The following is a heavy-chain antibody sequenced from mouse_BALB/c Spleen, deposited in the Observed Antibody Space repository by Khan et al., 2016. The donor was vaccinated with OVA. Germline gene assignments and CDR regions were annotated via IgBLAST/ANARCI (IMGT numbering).Heavy chain of an antibody. CDR2: ISSSGST. D-gene: IGHD2-4*01. CDR1: GYSITSNYA. J-gene: IGHJ4*01. Sequence: EVQLQESGPGLVKPSQSLSLTCTVNGYSITSNYAWNWIRQFPGNKLEWMGYISSSGSTNYNPSLKSRLSITRDTSKNQFFLLLHSVATEDSATNYCARGNYDGYAFDYWGQGTTVTVSS. V-gene: IGHV3-2*02. CDR3: ARGNYDGYAFDY.